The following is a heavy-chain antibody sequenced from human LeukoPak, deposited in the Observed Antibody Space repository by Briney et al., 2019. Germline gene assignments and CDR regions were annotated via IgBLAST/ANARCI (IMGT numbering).Heavy chain of an antibody. CDR1: GFSVSNNY. D-gene: IGHD1-1*01. J-gene: IGHJ3*02. V-gene: IGHV3-53*01. CDR3: ASNLGARNAFDI. CDR2: IYSGGST. Sequence: PGGSLRLSCAASGFSVSNNYMSWVRQPPGKGLEWVSVIYSGGSTYYADSVKGRFTISRDNSKNTLYLQVNSLRAEDTAVYYCASNLGARNAFDIWGQGTVVTVSS.